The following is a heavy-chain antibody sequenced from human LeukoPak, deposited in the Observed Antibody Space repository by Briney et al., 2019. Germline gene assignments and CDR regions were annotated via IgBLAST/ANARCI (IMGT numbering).Heavy chain of an antibody. D-gene: IGHD3-3*01. CDR3: ARGNPPIHPLDY. J-gene: IGHJ4*02. CDR1: GFAFSSFG. Sequence: PGGSLRLSCAASGFAFSSFGMHWVRQASGKGLEWVAVIWFDGSNEYFADSVKGRFTISRDNSKNTVYLQMNSLRADDTAVYYCARGNPPIHPLDYWGQGTLVTVSS. CDR2: IWFDGSNE. V-gene: IGHV3-33*01.